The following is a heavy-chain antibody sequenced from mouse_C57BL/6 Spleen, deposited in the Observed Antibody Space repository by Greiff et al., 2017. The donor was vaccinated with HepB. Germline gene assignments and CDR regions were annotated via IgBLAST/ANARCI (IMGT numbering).Heavy chain of an antibody. CDR3: AREYGSSYGFAY. CDR1: GYTFTDYN. CDR2: INPNNGGT. D-gene: IGHD1-1*01. J-gene: IGHJ3*01. V-gene: IGHV1-18*01. Sequence: EVQLQQSGPVLVKPGASVKIPCKASGYTFTDYNMDWVKQSHGKSLEWTGDINPNNGGTIYHQKLKGKATLTVDKSSSTAYMELSSLTSEDTAVYYGAREYGSSYGFAYWGQVNLVTVAA.